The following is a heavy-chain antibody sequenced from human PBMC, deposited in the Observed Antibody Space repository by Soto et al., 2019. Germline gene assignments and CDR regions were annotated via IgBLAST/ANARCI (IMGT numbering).Heavy chain of an antibody. CDR1: GYTFTSYA. V-gene: IGHV1-3*01. D-gene: IGHD6-13*01. J-gene: IGHJ4*02. Sequence: QVQLVQSGAEVKKPGASVKVSCKASGYTFTSYAMHWVRQAPGQRLEWMGWINAGNGNTKYSQKFQGRVTITRDAAARTAYMELSSQRSEDTAVYYCARVSISQQLAPSLNYWGQGTLVTVSS. CDR3: ARVSISQQLAPSLNY. CDR2: INAGNGNT.